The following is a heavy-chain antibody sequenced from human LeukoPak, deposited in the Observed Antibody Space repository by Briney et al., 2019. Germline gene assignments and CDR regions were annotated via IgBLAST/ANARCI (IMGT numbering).Heavy chain of an antibody. J-gene: IGHJ4*02. CDR1: GGSISSSSYY. Sequence: PSETLSLTCTVSGGSISSSSYYWGWIRQPPGKGLEWIGSIYYSGSTYYNPSLKSRVTISVDTSKNQFSLKLSSVTAADTAVYYCARSRPPTYYDSSGNFDYWGQGTLVTVSS. CDR2: IYYSGST. CDR3: ARSRPPTYYDSSGNFDY. V-gene: IGHV4-39*07. D-gene: IGHD3-22*01.